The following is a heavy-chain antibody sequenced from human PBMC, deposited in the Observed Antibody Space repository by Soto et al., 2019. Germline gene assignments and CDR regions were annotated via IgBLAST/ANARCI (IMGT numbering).Heavy chain of an antibody. CDR1: GFTFSSYA. CDR3: AKGLVATTYYYYYYGMDV. Sequence: PXGSLRLSCAACGFTFSSYAMSWVRRAPGNGLEWVSAISGSGGSTYYADSVKGRFTISRDNSKNTLYLQMNSLRAEDTAVYYCAKGLVATTYYYYYYGMDVWGQGTTVTVSS. V-gene: IGHV3-23*01. J-gene: IGHJ6*02. CDR2: ISGSGGST. D-gene: IGHD5-12*01.